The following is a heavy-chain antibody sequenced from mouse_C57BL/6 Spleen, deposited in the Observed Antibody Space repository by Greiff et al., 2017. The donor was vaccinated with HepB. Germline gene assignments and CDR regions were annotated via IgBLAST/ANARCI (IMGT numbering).Heavy chain of an antibody. CDR2: IDPNSGGT. J-gene: IGHJ2*01. D-gene: IGHD2-5*01. Sequence: QVQLQQPGAELVKPGASVKLSCKASGYTFTSYWMHWVLQRPGRGLEWIGRIDPNSGGTKYTEKFKSKATLTVDKPSSTAYMQLSSLTSEDSAVYYCERSMDYSNYEDYFDYWGQGTTLTVSS. CDR3: ERSMDYSNYEDYFDY. CDR1: GYTFTSYW. V-gene: IGHV1-72*01.